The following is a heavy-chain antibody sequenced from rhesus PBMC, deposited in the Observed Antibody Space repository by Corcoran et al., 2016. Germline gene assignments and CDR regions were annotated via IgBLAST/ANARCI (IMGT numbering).Heavy chain of an antibody. V-gene: IGHV4-169*02. CDR1: GGSISSSY. CDR3: ASDRGYSGSWSLGYFDY. D-gene: IGHD6-25*01. J-gene: IGHJ4*01. CDR2: IYGSGSST. Sequence: QLQLQESGPGLVKPSETLSVTCAVSGGSISSSYWSWIRQAPGKGLEWIGYIYGSGSSTNYNPALKSRVNLSVDTSKNQLSRKLSSVTAADTAVYYCASDRGYSGSWSLGYFDYWGQGVLVTVSS.